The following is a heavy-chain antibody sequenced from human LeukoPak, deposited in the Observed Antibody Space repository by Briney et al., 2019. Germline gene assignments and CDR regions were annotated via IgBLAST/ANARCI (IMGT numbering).Heavy chain of an antibody. CDR1: GFTFSSYS. CDR2: ISSSSSTI. V-gene: IGHV3-48*01. J-gene: IGHJ4*02. D-gene: IGHD2-2*01. CDR3: ARPTGVAAADFDY. Sequence: PGGSLRLSCAASGFTFSSYSMNWVRQAPGKGLEWVSYISSSSSTIYYADSVKGRFTNSRDNAKNSLYLQMNSLRAEDTAVYYCARPTGVAAADFDYWGQGTLVTASS.